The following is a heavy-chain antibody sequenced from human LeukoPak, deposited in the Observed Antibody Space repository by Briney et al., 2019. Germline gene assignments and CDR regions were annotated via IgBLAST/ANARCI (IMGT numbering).Heavy chain of an antibody. CDR1: GFNFSTYW. J-gene: IGHJ3*02. CDR2: INGDENTT. D-gene: IGHD3-10*01. Sequence: PGGSLRLSCAASGFNFSTYWMHWVRHAPGKGLVWVSRINGDENTTTYADSVKGRFTISRDNVKNTLYLQMNSLRADDTAVYYCARRGEVGAFDIWGQGTMVTVSS. CDR3: ARRGEVGAFDI. V-gene: IGHV3-74*03.